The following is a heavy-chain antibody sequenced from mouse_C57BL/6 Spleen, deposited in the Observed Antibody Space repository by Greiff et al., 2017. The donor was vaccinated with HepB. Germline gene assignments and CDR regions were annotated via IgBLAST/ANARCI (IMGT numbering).Heavy chain of an antibody. V-gene: IGHV6-3*01. CDR3: TYGGGAMDY. CDR2: IRLKSDNYAT. J-gene: IGHJ4*01. Sequence: EVKLEESGGGLVQPGGSMELSGVASGFTFSNYWMNWVRQSPEKGLEWVAQIRLKSDNYATHYAESVKGRFTISRDDSKSSVYLQMNNLRAEDTGIYYCTYGGGAMDYWGQGTSVTVSS. CDR1: GFTFSNYW. D-gene: IGHD1-1*01.